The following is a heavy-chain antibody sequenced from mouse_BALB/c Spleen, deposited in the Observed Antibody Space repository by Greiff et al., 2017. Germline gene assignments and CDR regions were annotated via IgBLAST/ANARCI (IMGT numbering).Heavy chain of an antibody. CDR1: GYSITSDYA. V-gene: IGHV3-2*02. CDR3: ARRRRQGVMDY. Sequence: EVQLQQSGPGLVKPSQSLSLTCTVTGYSITSDYAWNWIRQFPGNKLEWMGYISYSGSTSYNPSLKSRISITRDTSKNQFFLQLNSVTTEDTATYYCARRRRQGVMDYWGQGTSVTVSS. D-gene: IGHD3-2*01. J-gene: IGHJ4*01. CDR2: ISYSGST.